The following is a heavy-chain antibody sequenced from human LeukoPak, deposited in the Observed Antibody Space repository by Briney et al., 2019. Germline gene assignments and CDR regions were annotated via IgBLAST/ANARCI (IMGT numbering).Heavy chain of an antibody. V-gene: IGHV1-69*05. CDR2: IIPIFGTA. CDR1: GGTFSSYA. CDR3: ASPSDFWSGYYRY. D-gene: IGHD3-3*01. Sequence: SVKVSCTASGGTFSSYAISRVRQAPGQGLEWMGGIIPIFGTANYAQKFQGRVTITTDESTSTAYMELSSLRSEDTAVYYCASPSDFWSGYYRYWGQGTLVTVSS. J-gene: IGHJ4*02.